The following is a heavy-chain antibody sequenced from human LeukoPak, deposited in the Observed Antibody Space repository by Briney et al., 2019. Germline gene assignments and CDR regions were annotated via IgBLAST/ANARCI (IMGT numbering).Heavy chain of an antibody. J-gene: IGHJ6*02. CDR1: GGSISSGGYY. CDR2: IYYSGTT. V-gene: IGHV4-30-4*08. D-gene: IGHD6-25*01. Sequence: SETLSLTCTVSGGSISSGGYYWSWLRQHPGKGLEWIGYIYYSGTTEYNPSLKSRPSISLDTSKNQFSLRLASLTAEDTGVYYCARVSGRYYYGLDVWGQGTTVVVSS. CDR3: ARVSGRYYYGLDV.